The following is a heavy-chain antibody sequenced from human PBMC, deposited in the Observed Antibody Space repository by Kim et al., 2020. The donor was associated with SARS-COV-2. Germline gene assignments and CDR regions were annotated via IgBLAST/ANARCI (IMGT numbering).Heavy chain of an antibody. CDR2: IYPGDSDA. CDR1: GYTFTNYW. CDR3: ARAEGSSWFGTYATY. D-gene: IGHD6-13*01. Sequence: GESLKISCKTSGYTFTNYWIGWVRQTPGKGLEWMGIIYPGDSDARYNPSFQGQVTIPVDKSISTAYLQWNGLRASDTALYYCARAEGSSWFGTYATYWGQGTLVTVSS. V-gene: IGHV5-51*01. J-gene: IGHJ4*02.